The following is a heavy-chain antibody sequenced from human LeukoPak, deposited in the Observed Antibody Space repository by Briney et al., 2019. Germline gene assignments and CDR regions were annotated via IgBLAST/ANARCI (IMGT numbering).Heavy chain of an antibody. CDR3: ARAVSGRFDY. J-gene: IGHJ4*02. V-gene: IGHV4-59*08. CDR2: IYYSGST. D-gene: IGHD6-19*01. CDR1: GGSMSPYH. Sequence: SETLSLTCTVSGGSMSPYHWGWIRQPPGKGLEWTGYIYYSGSTNYNPSLKSRVTISVDTSKNQFSLKLSTVTAADTAIYYCARAVSGRFDYWGQGTLVTVSS.